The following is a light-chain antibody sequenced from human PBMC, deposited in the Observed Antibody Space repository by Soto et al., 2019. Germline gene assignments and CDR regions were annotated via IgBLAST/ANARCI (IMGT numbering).Light chain of an antibody. CDR1: QSVSSSC. CDR2: GAS. Sequence: EIVLTQSPGTLSLSPGERATLSCRASQSVSSSCLAWYQQKPGQAPRLLIYGASGRATATPERFSGSGSGTDFTLTISRLEPEDFAVYYCQQCGSSLYTFGQGTKLEIK. CDR3: QQCGSSLYT. J-gene: IGKJ2*01. V-gene: IGKV3-20*01.